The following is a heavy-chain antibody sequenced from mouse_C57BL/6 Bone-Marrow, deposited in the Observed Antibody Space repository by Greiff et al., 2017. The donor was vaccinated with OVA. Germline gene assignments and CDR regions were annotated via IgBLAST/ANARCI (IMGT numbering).Heavy chain of an antibody. D-gene: IGHD2-1*01. V-gene: IGHV1-55*01. CDR3: ARCAYGKGIYYAMDY. Sequence: VQLQQPGAELVKPGASVKMSCKASGYTFTSYWITWVKQRPGQGLEWIGDIYPGSGSTNYNEKFKSKATLTVDTSSSTAYMQLSSLTSEDSAVYYCARCAYGKGIYYAMDYWGQGTSVTVSS. CDR2: IYPGSGST. CDR1: GYTFTSYW. J-gene: IGHJ4*01.